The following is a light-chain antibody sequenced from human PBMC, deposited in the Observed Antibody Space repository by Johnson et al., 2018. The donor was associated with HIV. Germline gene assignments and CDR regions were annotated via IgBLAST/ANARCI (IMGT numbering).Light chain of an antibody. CDR2: DNN. CDR3: ATWDSSLSAGGV. Sequence: QSVLTQPPSVSAAPGQKVTISCSGSSSNIGNNYVSWYQQLPGRAPKLLIYDNNKRPSRIPARFSGSKSGTSATLGITGLQTGDEADYYCATWDSSLSAGGVFGTGTKVTVL. J-gene: IGLJ1*01. CDR1: SSNIGNNY. V-gene: IGLV1-51*01.